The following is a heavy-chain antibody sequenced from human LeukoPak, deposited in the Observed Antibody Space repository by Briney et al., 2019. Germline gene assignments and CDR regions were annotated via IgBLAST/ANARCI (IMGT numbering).Heavy chain of an antibody. CDR3: ARDRSGAYYRDYFDY. J-gene: IGHJ4*02. Sequence: SETLSLTCTVSSDSIGSYYWSWIRQPAGKGLEWIGRIHNSGNTNYNPSLKSRVTMSVDTSKNRFSLKLTSVTAADTALYYCARDRSGAYYRDYFDYWGQGILVTVSS. CDR1: SDSIGSYY. CDR2: IHNSGNT. D-gene: IGHD3-22*01. V-gene: IGHV4-4*07.